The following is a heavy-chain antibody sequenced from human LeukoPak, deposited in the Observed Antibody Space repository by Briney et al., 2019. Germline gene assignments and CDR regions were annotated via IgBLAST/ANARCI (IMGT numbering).Heavy chain of an antibody. D-gene: IGHD2-15*01. J-gene: IGHJ4*02. V-gene: IGHV3-7*01. CDR2: ISPDGNRE. Sequence: PGGSLRLSCAASGLTFSSYLMTWVRQGPGKGLEWVATISPDGNRENYVDSVKGRFSISRDNAKNSLFLQMRSLRAEDTAMYYCASTFPYCSSGTCALGGQGTLVTVSP. CDR1: GLTFSSYL. CDR3: ASTFPYCSSGTCAL.